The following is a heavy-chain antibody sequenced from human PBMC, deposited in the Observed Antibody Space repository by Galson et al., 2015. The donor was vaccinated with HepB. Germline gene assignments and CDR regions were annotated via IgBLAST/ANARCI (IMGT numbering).Heavy chain of an antibody. V-gene: IGHV4-59*01. CDR3: ASSSGGWYYFDY. CDR1: SGSISGYY. J-gene: IGHJ4*02. Sequence: QVQLQESGPGPVKPSETLSLTCTVSSGSISGYYWSWIRQPPGKGLEWIGYIYSRGSTHYNPSLKSRVTISLDTSKKQFSLNLSSVTAADAAVYYCASSSGGWYYFDYWGQGTLVTVSS. CDR2: IYSRGST. D-gene: IGHD2-15*01.